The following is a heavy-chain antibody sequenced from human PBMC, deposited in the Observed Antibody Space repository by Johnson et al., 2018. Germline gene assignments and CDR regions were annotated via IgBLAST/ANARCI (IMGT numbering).Heavy chain of an antibody. CDR3: VGVVRSDYRFAYYDMDG. CDR1: GGSFSGYK. V-gene: IGHV4-34*01. D-gene: IGHD3-10*01. Sequence: QVQLQQWGAGLLKPSETLSLTCAVYGGSFSGYKWSWIRQPPGKGLEWIGEIDHSGTTDSNPSLKSRVIISIDTSKSQFSLRLGSVTAADTAVYYWVGVVRSDYRFAYYDMDGWAKGTTVTVSS. CDR2: IDHSGTT. J-gene: IGHJ6*03.